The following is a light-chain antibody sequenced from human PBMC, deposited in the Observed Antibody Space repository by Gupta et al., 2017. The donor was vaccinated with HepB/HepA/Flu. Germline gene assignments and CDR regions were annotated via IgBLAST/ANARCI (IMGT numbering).Light chain of an antibody. V-gene: IGKV2-28*01. Sequence: IVMTQSPLSLPGTPGETASIPCRSSQSLLHTNGYTNWDWYQQRPGQAPHLLIYVGSKRACGVPDRFSGSGSGTNFTLKISRGEAEDVGIYYCRQGLQPPFTFGQGT. CDR2: VGS. CDR1: QSLLHTNGYTN. CDR3: RQGLQPPFT. J-gene: IGKJ2*01.